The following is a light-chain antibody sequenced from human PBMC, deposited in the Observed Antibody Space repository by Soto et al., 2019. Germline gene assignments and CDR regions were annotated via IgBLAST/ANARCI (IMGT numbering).Light chain of an antibody. CDR1: QYIHNY. V-gene: IGKV1-5*03. CDR3: QQSNNYPWT. Sequence: DIQMTQSPSTLSASVGDRVTITCRASQYIHNYLAWYQQKPGEAPKLLIYEAANLESGVPSSFSGSGTGTAFTLTISSLQPDDFATYYCQQSNNYPWTFGQGTSVEI. CDR2: EAA. J-gene: IGKJ1*01.